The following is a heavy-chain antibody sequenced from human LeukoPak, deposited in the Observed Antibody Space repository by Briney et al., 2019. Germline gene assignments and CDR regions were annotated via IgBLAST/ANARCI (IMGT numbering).Heavy chain of an antibody. CDR3: AREVEYSSGWYKTVYFDY. CDR2: IYYSGST. Sequence: SETLSLTCTVSGGSISSGDYYWSWIRQPPGKGLEWIGYIYYSGSTYYNPSLKSRVTISVDTSKNQFSLKLSSVTAADTAVYYCAREVEYSSGWYKTVYFDYWGQGTLVTVSS. J-gene: IGHJ4*02. D-gene: IGHD6-19*01. V-gene: IGHV4-30-4*01. CDR1: GGSISSGDYY.